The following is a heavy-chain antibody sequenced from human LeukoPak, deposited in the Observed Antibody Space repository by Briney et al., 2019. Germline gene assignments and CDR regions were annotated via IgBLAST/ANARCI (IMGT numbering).Heavy chain of an antibody. CDR1: GVSITSYK. V-gene: IGHV4-4*09. CDR3: ATSYDNKIVPYDC. CDR2: ISTSGRT. Sequence: SETLSLTCTVSGVSITSYKWSWLRQSPGKGLEWIGFISTSGRTDYNPSLTSRVSMSVDTTKSQVSLRLNSVTAEDTAVYYCATSYDNKIVPYDCWGQGILVTVSS. J-gene: IGHJ4*02. D-gene: IGHD3-9*01.